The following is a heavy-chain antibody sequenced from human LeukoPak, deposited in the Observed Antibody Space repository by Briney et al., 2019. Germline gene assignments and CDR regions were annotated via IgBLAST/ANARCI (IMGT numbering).Heavy chain of an antibody. CDR3: TSDIVWLQLQY. CDR2: INPAGSET. CDR1: GFSFSAWC. V-gene: IGHV3-7*01. D-gene: IGHD5-24*01. Sequence: GVSLRLSCSASGFSFSAWCMTWVRQAPGTGLEWVANINPAGSETYYVDPVKGRFAISRDNAMNSLYLQMSSLRVEDTAVYYCTSDIVWLQLQYSGQGALVTVCS. J-gene: IGHJ4*02.